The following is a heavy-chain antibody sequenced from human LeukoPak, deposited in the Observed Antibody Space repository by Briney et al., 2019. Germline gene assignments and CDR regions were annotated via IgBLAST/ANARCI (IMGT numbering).Heavy chain of an antibody. CDR2: IYYSGST. V-gene: IGHV4-59*08. J-gene: IGHJ4*02. CDR1: GGSISSYY. CDR3: AGSLRARPFDY. Sequence: PSETLSLTCTVSGGSISSYYWSWIRQPPGKGLEWIGYIYYSGSTNYNPSLKSRVTISVDTSKNQFSLKLSSVTAADTAVYYCAGSLRARPFDYWGQGTLVTVSS.